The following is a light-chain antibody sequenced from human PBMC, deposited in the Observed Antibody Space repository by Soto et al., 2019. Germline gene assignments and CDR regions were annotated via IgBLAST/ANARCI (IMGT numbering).Light chain of an antibody. V-gene: IGLV1-44*01. J-gene: IGLJ2*01. CDR1: SSNIGKNT. Sequence: QSVLTQPPSASGTPGQRVTISCSGSSSNIGKNTVNWYQQLPGTAPQLLIYRNNQRPSVVPDRFSGSKSGTSASLTISGLQSDDEADYYCAAWDDGLIGSVAFGGGTKLTVL. CDR2: RNN. CDR3: AAWDDGLIGSVA.